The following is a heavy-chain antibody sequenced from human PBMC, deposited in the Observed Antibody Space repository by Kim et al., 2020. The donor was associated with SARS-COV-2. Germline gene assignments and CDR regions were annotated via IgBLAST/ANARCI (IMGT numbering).Heavy chain of an antibody. CDR2: ISSSGSTI. D-gene: IGHD3-3*01. CDR1: GFTFSDYY. CDR3: ARDWRGITIFGVVKRYGMDV. Sequence: EGSLRLSCAASGFTFSDYYMSWIRQAPGKGLEWVSYISSSGSTIYYADSVKGRFTISRDNAKNSLYLQMNSLRAEDTAVYYCARDWRGITIFGVVKRYGMDVWGQGTTVTVSS. V-gene: IGHV3-11*01. J-gene: IGHJ6*02.